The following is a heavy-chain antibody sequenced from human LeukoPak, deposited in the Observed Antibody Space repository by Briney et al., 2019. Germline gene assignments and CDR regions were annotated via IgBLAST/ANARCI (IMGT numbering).Heavy chain of an antibody. Sequence: SETLSLTCTVSGGSISSSSYYWGWIRQPPGKGLEWIGSIYYSGSTYYNPSLKSRVTISVDTSKNQFSLKLSSVTTADTAVYYCARVEEGYGSGRRGNFYHYYMDVWGKGTTVTISS. D-gene: IGHD3-10*01. CDR2: IYYSGST. J-gene: IGHJ6*03. CDR3: ARVEEGYGSGRRGNFYHYYMDV. CDR1: GGSISSSSYY. V-gene: IGHV4-39*07.